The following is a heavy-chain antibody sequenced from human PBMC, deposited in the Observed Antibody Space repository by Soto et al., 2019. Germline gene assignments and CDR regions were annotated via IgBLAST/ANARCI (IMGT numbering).Heavy chain of an antibody. V-gene: IGHV3-30*18. CDR1: GFTFSSYG. Sequence: QVQLVESGGGVVQPGRSLRLSCAASGFTFSSYGMHWVRQAPGKGLEWVAVISYDGSNKYYADSVKGRFTISRDNSKNALYLQMNSLRAEDTAVYYCAKDTLRYSDWLYNGMDVWGQGTTVTVSS. CDR2: ISYDGSNK. D-gene: IGHD3-9*01. CDR3: AKDTLRYSDWLYNGMDV. J-gene: IGHJ6*02.